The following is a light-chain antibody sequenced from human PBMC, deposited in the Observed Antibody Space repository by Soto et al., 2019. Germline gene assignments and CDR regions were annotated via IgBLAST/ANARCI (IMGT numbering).Light chain of an antibody. CDR2: RNN. CDR1: SSNIGSNY. CDR3: AAWDDSLSGVV. V-gene: IGLV1-47*01. J-gene: IGLJ2*01. Sequence: QTVVTQPPSASGTPGQRVTISCSGSSSNIGSNYVYWYQQLPGTAPKLLIYRNNQRPSGVTDRFSGSKSGTSASLAISGLRSEDDADYYCAAWDDSLSGVVFGGGTKVTVL.